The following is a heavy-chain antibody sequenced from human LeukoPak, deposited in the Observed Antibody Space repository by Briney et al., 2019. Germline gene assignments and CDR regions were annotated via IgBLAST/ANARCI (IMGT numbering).Heavy chain of an antibody. V-gene: IGHV1-8*01. Sequence: ASVKVSCKASGYTFTNSDINWVRQATGQGLEWMGWMNPNNGNTGYAQNFHSRVTMTRDTSKSTAYMELSSLRSEDTAVYYCARESSGSSRPFDYWGQGTLVTASS. J-gene: IGHJ4*02. D-gene: IGHD6-19*01. CDR3: ARESSGSSRPFDY. CDR2: MNPNNGNT. CDR1: GYTFTNSD.